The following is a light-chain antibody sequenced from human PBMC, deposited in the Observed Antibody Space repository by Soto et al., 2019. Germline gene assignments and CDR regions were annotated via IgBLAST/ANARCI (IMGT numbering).Light chain of an antibody. CDR3: SSYTSSSTLV. CDR2: DVS. CDR1: SSDVGGYNY. V-gene: IGLV2-14*01. Sequence: QSALTQPASVSGSPGQSITISCTGTSSDVGGYNYVSWYQQHPGKAPKLMIYDVSNRPSGVSNRFSGSKSGNTASLTISGLQAEVEADYYCSSYTSSSTLVFGGGTKVTV. J-gene: IGLJ2*01.